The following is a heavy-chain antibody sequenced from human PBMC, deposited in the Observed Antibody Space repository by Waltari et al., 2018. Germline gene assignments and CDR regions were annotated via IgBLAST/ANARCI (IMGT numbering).Heavy chain of an antibody. Sequence: QVQLQESGPGLVKPSETLSLTCGVSGYNIAGGYYWGWLRQPPGKGLEWIGAIYYSGNAYRHPSLERRLTLSVDTSKNQLSLKLISVTAADTAVYYCARRKYYGDYFFDVWGQGTLVSVSS. CDR3: ARRKYYGDYFFDV. CDR1: GYNIAGGYY. CDR2: IYYSGNA. D-gene: IGHD4-17*01. J-gene: IGHJ4*02. V-gene: IGHV4-38-2*01.